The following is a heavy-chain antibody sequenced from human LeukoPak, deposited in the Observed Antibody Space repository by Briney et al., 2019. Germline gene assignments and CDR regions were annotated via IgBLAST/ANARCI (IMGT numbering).Heavy chain of an antibody. D-gene: IGHD3-22*01. J-gene: IGHJ4*02. CDR3: ARGGGGEYYYDSSATPPDY. CDR2: IYYSGST. Sequence: RASETLSLTCTVSGGSISSGGYYWSWIRQHPGKGLEWIGYIYYSGSTYYNPSLKSRVTISVDTSKNQFSLKLSSVTAADTAVYYCARGGGGEYYYDSSATPPDYWGQGTLVTVSS. V-gene: IGHV4-31*03. CDR1: GGSISSGGYY.